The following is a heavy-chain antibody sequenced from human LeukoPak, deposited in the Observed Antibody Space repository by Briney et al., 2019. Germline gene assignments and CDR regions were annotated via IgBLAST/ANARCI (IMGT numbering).Heavy chain of an antibody. V-gene: IGHV1-2*02. CDR1: GYTFTTYY. J-gene: IGHJ3*01. CDR3: ASKGAGHCYDASCMGSFDL. CDR2: INPNSGGT. Sequence: GASVKVSCRASGYTFTTYYIHWVRQAPGQGLEWMGWINPNSGGTNYAQKFQGRVSMTRDTSISTAFMELSSLRSDDTAVYYCASKGAGHCYDASCMGSFDLWGQGTTVAVSS. D-gene: IGHD2-15*01.